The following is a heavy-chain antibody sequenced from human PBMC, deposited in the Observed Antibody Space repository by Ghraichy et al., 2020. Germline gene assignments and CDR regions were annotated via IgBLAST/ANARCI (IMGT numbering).Heavy chain of an antibody. CDR1: GGSISSSSYY. CDR2: IYCSEST. D-gene: IGHD5-18*01. V-gene: IGHV4-39*02. CDR3: ARDVDTPPGY. J-gene: IGHJ4*02. Sequence: SETLSLTCTVSGGSISSSSYYWGWIRQPPGKGLEWIGCIYCSESTYYNPSLKSRFTISVDSSKNQFSLMLSSVTAADTAVYYCARDVDTPPGYCGQGTLVTVSA.